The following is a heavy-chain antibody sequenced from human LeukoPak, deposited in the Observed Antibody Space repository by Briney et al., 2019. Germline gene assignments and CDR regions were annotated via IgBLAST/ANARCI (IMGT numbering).Heavy chain of an antibody. J-gene: IGHJ4*02. D-gene: IGHD6-13*01. Sequence: GGSLRLSCAASGFTFSTYWMTWVRQAPGKGLEWVANINQDGNKNYYLDSVKGRFTISRDNAKNSLYLQMNSLRAEDTAVYYCARGYSSSWYDYFDYWGQGTLVTVSS. CDR3: ARGYSSSWYDYFDY. CDR1: GFTFSTYW. CDR2: INQDGNKN. V-gene: IGHV3-7*01.